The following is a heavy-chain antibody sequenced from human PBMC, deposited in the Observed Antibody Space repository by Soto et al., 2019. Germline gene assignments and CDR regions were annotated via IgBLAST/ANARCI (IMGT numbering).Heavy chain of an antibody. CDR3: ARVMXTVTPGGVDYGMDV. J-gene: IGHJ6*02. V-gene: IGHV4-30-2*01. CDR2: IYHSGST. CDR1: GGSISSGGYS. D-gene: IGHD4-17*01. Sequence: TLSLTCAVSGGSISSGGYSWSWIRQPPGKGLEWIGYIYHSGSTYYNPSLKSRVTISVDRSKNQFSLKLSSVTAADTAVYNXARVMXTVTPGGVDYGMDVWGQGTTVTVSS.